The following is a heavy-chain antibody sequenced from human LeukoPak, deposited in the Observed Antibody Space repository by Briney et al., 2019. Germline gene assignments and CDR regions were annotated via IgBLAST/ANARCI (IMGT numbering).Heavy chain of an antibody. Sequence: PGGSLRLSCAASGYRFSTSDMHWVRQASGRGLEWVSSIASTGETYYAPSVKGRFTISRENAKNSLYLQMNSLRGGDTAIYHCVRGGEIGLDYWGQGALIIVSS. CDR1: GYRFSTSD. D-gene: IGHD3-16*01. CDR2: IASTGET. CDR3: VRGGEIGLDY. V-gene: IGHV3-13*01. J-gene: IGHJ4*02.